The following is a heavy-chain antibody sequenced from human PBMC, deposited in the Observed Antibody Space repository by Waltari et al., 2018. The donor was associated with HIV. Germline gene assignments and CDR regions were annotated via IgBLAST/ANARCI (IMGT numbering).Heavy chain of an antibody. D-gene: IGHD2-2*01. CDR2: IYYSGST. CDR1: GGSISSYY. CDR3: ARLYCSSTSCYPYWYFDL. J-gene: IGHJ2*01. Sequence: QVQLQESGPGLVKPSATLSLTCTVSGGSISSYYWSWIRQPPGKGLEWIGYIYYSGSTNYNPSLKSRVTISVDTSKNQFSLKLSSVTAADTAVYYCARLYCSSTSCYPYWYFDLWGRGTLVTVSS. V-gene: IGHV4-59*01.